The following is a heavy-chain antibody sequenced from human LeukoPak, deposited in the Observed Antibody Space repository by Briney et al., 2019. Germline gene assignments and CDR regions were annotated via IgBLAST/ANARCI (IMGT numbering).Heavy chain of an antibody. D-gene: IGHD3-10*01. Sequence: SVKVPCKASGGTFSSYAISWVRQAPGQGLEWMGGIIPIFGTANYAQKFQGRVTITADESTSTAYMGLSSLRSEDTAVYYCAREDYYGSGSTWGQGTLVTVSS. J-gene: IGHJ5*02. V-gene: IGHV1-69*13. CDR1: GGTFSSYA. CDR2: IIPIFGTA. CDR3: AREDYYGSGST.